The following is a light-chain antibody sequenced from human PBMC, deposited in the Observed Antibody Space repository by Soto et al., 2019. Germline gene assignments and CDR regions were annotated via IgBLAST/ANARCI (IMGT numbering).Light chain of an antibody. CDR1: LRVNNY. Sequence: QSVAALSVSVGDRVNITCRASLRVNNYLNWYQLKPGEAPKLLISAASTLQAGVPSRFSGSGSGTDFTLTISSLQAEDVVAYCCQNYNCPPHTFGEGTKVAIK. CDR2: AAS. CDR3: QNYNCPPHT. J-gene: IGKJ4*01. V-gene: IGKV1-27*01.